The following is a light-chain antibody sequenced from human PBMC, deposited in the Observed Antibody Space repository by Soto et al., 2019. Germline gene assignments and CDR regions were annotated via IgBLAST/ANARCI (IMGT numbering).Light chain of an antibody. CDR1: QSVSGN. V-gene: IGKV3-15*01. CDR2: GAS. CDR3: QQYNKWPPWT. Sequence: ERVMTQSPATLSVSPGERATLSCRASQSVSGNLAWYQQQPGQAPRLLIYGASTRATGIPARFSGSGSGTEFTLTISSLQSEDFAVYYCQQYNKWPPWTFGQGTKVEIK. J-gene: IGKJ1*01.